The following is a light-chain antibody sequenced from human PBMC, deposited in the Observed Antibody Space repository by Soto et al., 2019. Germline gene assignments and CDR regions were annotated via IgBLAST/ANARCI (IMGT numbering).Light chain of an antibody. CDR1: QSVSSSY. CDR3: QQYGNSRWT. J-gene: IGKJ1*01. Sequence: EIVLTQSPDTLSLSPGERATLSCRASQSVSSSYLAWYQQTPGQAPRLLIYGTSNRATGIPDTFSGSGSGTDFTLTISRLEPEDFAVYYCQQYGNSRWTFGQGTKVEIK. CDR2: GTS. V-gene: IGKV3-20*01.